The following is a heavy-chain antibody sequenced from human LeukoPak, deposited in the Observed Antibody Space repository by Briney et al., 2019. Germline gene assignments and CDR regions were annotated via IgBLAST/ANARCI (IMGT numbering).Heavy chain of an antibody. CDR2: INAGNGNR. D-gene: IGHD2-2*01. J-gene: IGHJ6*04. CDR3: ASPILVVPAAGYYYYGMDV. CDR1: GCTFTSYA. V-gene: IGHV1-3*01. Sequence: ASVTVSFKASGCTFTSYAIHWVRQPPAQGIEWMGLINAGNGNRKYSQKFQGRVTITRATSASKAYMELSSLRLEDTALYYCASPILVVPAAGYYYYGMDVWGKGTTVTVSS.